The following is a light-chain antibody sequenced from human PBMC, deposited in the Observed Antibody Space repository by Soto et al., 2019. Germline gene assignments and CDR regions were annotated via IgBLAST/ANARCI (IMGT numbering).Light chain of an antibody. CDR3: MQTLQTPWT. CDR2: LAS. Sequence: DIVVTQSPLSLPVTPGEPASISCRSSQSLLRTTDGKTFLSWYLQKPGQSPQLLIYLASSRASGVPDRFSGSGSGTDFTLKISRVEPEDVGIYYCMQTLQTPWTFGQGTMVEI. V-gene: IGKV2-28*01. J-gene: IGKJ1*01. CDR1: QSLLRTTDGKTF.